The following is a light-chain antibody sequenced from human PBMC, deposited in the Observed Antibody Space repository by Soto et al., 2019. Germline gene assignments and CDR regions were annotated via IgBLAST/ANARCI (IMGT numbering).Light chain of an antibody. Sequence: EIVLTQSPATLSLSPGERATLSCRASQSISSQLAWYQQKPGQAPRLLIHDASNRATSIPARFSGSGSATDFTLTISSLEPEDFAVYYCQQRSNWPLTFGGGTKVDIK. J-gene: IGKJ4*01. V-gene: IGKV3-11*01. CDR1: QSISSQ. CDR2: DAS. CDR3: QQRSNWPLT.